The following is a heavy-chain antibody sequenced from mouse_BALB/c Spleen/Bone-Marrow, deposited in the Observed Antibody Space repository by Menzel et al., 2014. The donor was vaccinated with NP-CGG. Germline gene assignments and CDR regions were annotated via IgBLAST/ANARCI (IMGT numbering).Heavy chain of an antibody. Sequence: VKLVESGGDLVKPGGSLKLSCAASGFTFSSYGMSWVRQTPDKRLEWVATISSGGSYTYYPDSVKGRFTISRDNAKNTRYLEMSSLKSEDTAMYYCARDGLDYWGQGTTLTVSS. V-gene: IGHV5-6*02. CDR3: ARDGLDY. D-gene: IGHD2-3*01. CDR2: ISSGGSYT. J-gene: IGHJ2*01. CDR1: GFTFSSYG.